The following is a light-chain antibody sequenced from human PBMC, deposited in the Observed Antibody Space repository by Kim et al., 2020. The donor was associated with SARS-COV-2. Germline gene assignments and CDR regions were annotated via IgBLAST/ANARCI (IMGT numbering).Light chain of an antibody. V-gene: IGLV4-69*01. Sequence: QLVLTQSPSASASLGASVKLTCTLSSGHSSYAIAWHQQQPEKGPRFLMKVNSEGRHTKGDGIPDRFSGSSSGAERYLTISSLQSEDEADYYCQTWGTGIQVFGGGTQLTVL. CDR2: VNSEGRH. CDR3: QTWGTGIQV. CDR1: SGHSSYA. J-gene: IGLJ3*02.